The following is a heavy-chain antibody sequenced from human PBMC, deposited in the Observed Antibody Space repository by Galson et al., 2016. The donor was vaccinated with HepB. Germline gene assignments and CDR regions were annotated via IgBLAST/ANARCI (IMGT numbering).Heavy chain of an antibody. J-gene: IGHJ6*02. Sequence: SLRLSCAASGFRSGDYNMNWVRQAPGRGLEWVAYISASSGTIYYADSVKGRFTISRDNANNSLSLQMNSLRAEDTAFYYCARPYTYYFGSGSYFDVLHYGMDVWGQGTTVTVSS. D-gene: IGHD3-10*01. V-gene: IGHV3-48*01. CDR1: GFRSGDYN. CDR2: ISASSGTI. CDR3: ARPYTYYFGSGSYFDVLHYGMDV.